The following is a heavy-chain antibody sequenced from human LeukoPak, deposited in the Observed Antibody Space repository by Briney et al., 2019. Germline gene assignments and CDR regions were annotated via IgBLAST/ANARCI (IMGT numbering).Heavy chain of an antibody. J-gene: IGHJ4*02. V-gene: IGHV4-34*01. CDR3: ARVTGLYYFGY. D-gene: IGHD2-8*02. CDR1: GGSFSGYY. Sequence: SETLSLTCAVYGGSFSGYYWSWIRQPPGKGLEWIGEINHSGSTNYNPSLKSRVTISVDTSKNQFSLKLTSVTAADTALYYCARVTGLYYFGYWGQGTLVTVSS. CDR2: INHSGST.